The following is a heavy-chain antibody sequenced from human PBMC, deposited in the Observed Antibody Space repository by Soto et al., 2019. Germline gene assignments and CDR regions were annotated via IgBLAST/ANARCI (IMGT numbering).Heavy chain of an antibody. CDR2: IIPLFGTA. Sequence: SVKVSCKASGGTFSRYTISWVRQAPGQGLEWMGGIIPLFGTANYAQKFQGRVTISRDNSKNTLYLQVNSLRAEDTAVYYCAREDPLTGTTSSFDYWGQGTLVTVS. V-gene: IGHV1-69*05. CDR1: GGTFSRYT. CDR3: AREDPLTGTTSSFDY. D-gene: IGHD1-7*01. J-gene: IGHJ4*02.